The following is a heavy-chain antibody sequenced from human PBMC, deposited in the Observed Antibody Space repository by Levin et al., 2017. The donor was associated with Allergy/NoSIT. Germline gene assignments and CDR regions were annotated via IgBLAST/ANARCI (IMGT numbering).Heavy chain of an antibody. D-gene: IGHD6-6*01. Sequence: ASVKVSCKASGYTFSNYGVNWVRQAPGQGLEWMGWISGNNDYTNYAQNLQGRVIMTTDTSTSTAYLEVRSLRSDDTAVYYCARGPAKMISPRFDYGLDVWGQGTTVTVSS. CDR1: GYTFSNYG. CDR3: ARGPAKMISPRFDYGLDV. J-gene: IGHJ6*02. CDR2: ISGNNDYT. V-gene: IGHV1-18*01.